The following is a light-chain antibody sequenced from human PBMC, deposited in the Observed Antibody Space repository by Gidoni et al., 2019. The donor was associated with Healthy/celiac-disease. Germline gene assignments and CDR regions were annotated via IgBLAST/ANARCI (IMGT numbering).Light chain of an antibody. CDR3: QQYYSTPIT. V-gene: IGKV4-1*01. J-gene: IGKJ5*01. CDR2: WAS. CDR1: QSVLYSYNNKNY. Sequence: DIVMTKSPDSLAVSLGERANINCKSSQSVLYSYNNKNYLAWYQQKPGQPPKLLIYWASTRESGVPDRFSVSGSGTDFTLTISSLQAEDVAVYYCQQYYSTPITFGQXTRLEIK.